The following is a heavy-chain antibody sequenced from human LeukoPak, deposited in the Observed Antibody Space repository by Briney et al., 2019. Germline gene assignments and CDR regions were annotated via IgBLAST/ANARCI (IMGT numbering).Heavy chain of an antibody. V-gene: IGHV3-15*01. D-gene: IGHD3-10*01. CDR1: GFTFTNAW. Sequence: PGGSLRLSCVDSGFTFTNAWMSWVRQAPGKGLEWIGRIKSKTDGETTNSAEPVRGRFTISRDDSKSAVYLQMNSLKIEDTAAYYCTTDLGTYYHGSQRLIPIDYWGQGTLVTVSS. CDR3: TTDLGTYYHGSQRLIPIDY. J-gene: IGHJ4*02. CDR2: IKSKTDGETT.